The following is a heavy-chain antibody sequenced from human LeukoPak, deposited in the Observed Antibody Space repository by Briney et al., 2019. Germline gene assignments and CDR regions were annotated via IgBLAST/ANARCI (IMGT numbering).Heavy chain of an antibody. D-gene: IGHD3-3*01. V-gene: IGHV4-34*01. CDR2: INRSGSA. CDR1: GGPFSDYY. Sequence: SETLSLTCAVFGGPFSDYYWSWIRRPPGKGLEWLGEINRSGSANYMPSLKSRVSISVDTSKNQFSLRLSSVTAADTAFYYCARGRFGGHSYYYMDVWGKGTAVTVSS. J-gene: IGHJ6*03. CDR3: ARGRFGGHSYYYMDV.